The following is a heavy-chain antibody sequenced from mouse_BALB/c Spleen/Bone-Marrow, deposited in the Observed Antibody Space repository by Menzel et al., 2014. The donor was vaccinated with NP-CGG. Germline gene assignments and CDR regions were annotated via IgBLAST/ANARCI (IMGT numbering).Heavy chain of an antibody. CDR3: ARDMITTRGFAY. Sequence: EVKLVESGGGLVQPGGSLKLSCAASGFTFSSYGTSWVRQTPDKRLELVATINSNGGSTYYPDSVKGRFTISRDNAKNALYLQMSSLKSEDTAMYYCARDMITTRGFAYWGQGTLVTVSA. D-gene: IGHD2-4*01. V-gene: IGHV5-6-3*01. CDR2: INSNGGST. J-gene: IGHJ3*01. CDR1: GFTFSSYG.